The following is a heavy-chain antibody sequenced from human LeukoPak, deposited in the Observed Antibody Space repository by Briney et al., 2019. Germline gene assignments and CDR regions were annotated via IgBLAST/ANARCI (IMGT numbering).Heavy chain of an antibody. J-gene: IGHJ4*02. CDR2: ISWNSGSI. D-gene: IGHD6-13*01. Sequence: GGSLRLSCAASGFTFDDYAMHWVRQAPGKGLEWVSGISWNSGSIGYADSVKGRFTISRDNAKNSLYLQMNSLRAEDTALYYCARIPAAGRDADYWGQGTLVTVSS. CDR3: ARIPAAGRDADY. CDR1: GFTFDDYA. V-gene: IGHV3-9*01.